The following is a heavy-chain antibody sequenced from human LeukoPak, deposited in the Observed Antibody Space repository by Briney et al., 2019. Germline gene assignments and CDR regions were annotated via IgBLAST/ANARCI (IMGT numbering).Heavy chain of an antibody. CDR1: GFTFSSYS. CDR3: ARDLKLFRQLVSYFDY. CDR2: ISSSSYI. Sequence: GGSLRLSYAASGFTFSSYSVNWVRQAPGKGLEWVSSISSSSYIYYADSVKGRFTISRDNAKNSLSLQMNSLRAEDTAVYYCARDLKLFRQLVSYFDYWGQGTLVTVSS. D-gene: IGHD6-6*01. V-gene: IGHV3-21*01. J-gene: IGHJ4*02.